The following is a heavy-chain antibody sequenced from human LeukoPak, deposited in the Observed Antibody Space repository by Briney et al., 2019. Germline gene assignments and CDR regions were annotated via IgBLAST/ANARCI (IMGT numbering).Heavy chain of an antibody. CDR3: ARLPYYYDSSGYDYYYYGMDV. J-gene: IGHJ6*02. CDR1: GYSFTSYW. V-gene: IGHV5-51*01. D-gene: IGHD3-22*01. CDR2: IYPGDSDT. Sequence: GESLKISCKGSGYSFTSYWIGWVRQMPGKGLEWMGIIYPGDSDTRYSPSFQGQVTISADKSISTACLQWSSLKASDTAMYYCARLPYYYDSSGYDYYYYGMDVWGQGTTVTVSS.